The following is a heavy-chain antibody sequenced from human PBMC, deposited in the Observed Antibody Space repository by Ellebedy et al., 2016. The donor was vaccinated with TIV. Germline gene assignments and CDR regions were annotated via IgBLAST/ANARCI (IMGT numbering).Heavy chain of an antibody. J-gene: IGHJ4*02. V-gene: IGHV3-23*01. CDR1: GFSFSSYA. CDR2: VTGSGGST. D-gene: IGHD1-26*01. CDR3: AAILTWDSGRLCANDF. Sequence: GESLKISCAASGFSFSSYAMSWVRQAPGKGLEWVSAVTGSGGSTFYADSVKGRFTVSRDNAKNTLYLQMTRLTDEDTAVYYCAAILTWDSGRLCANDFWGQGTLVTVSS.